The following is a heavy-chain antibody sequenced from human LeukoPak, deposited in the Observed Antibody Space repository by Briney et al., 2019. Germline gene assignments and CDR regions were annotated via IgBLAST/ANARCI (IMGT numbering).Heavy chain of an antibody. Sequence: SETLSLTCSVSGVSIITYYWSWIRQPPGKGLEWLGYLYSSGTTNYNPSLRSRLTISADTSKNQFSLKLNPVTAADTAVYYCARAQTISSFYFDYWGQGILVAVSS. J-gene: IGHJ4*02. CDR1: GVSIITYY. CDR3: ARAQTISSFYFDY. V-gene: IGHV4-59*01. D-gene: IGHD4/OR15-4a*01. CDR2: LYSSGTT.